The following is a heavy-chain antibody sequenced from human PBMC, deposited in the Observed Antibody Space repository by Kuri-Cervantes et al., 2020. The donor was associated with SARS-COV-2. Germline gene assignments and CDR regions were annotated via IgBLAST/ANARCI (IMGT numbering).Heavy chain of an antibody. D-gene: IGHD3-16*01. V-gene: IGHV3-23*01. CDR2: ISGSGGST. Sequence: GGSLRLSCAASGFTFSSYAMSWVRQAPGKGLEWVSAISGSGGSTYYADSVKGRFTISRDNSKNTLYLQMNSLRAEDTAVYYCATSSPSNLGELFIKASAFDIWGQGTMVTVSS. J-gene: IGHJ3*02. CDR1: GFTFSSYA. CDR3: ATSSPSNLGELFIKASAFDI.